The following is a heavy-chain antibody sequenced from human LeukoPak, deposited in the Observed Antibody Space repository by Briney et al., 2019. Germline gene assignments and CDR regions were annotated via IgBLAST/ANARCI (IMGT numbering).Heavy chain of an antibody. V-gene: IGHV4-34*01. CDR3: ARAGVRYYYDSSGYRLSFDY. CDR1: GGSFSGYY. CDR2: INHSGST. J-gene: IGHJ4*02. D-gene: IGHD3-22*01. Sequence: PETLSLTCAVYGGSFSGYYWSWIRQPPGKGLEWIGEINHSGSTNYNPSLKSRVTISVDTSKNQFSLKLSSVTAADTAVYYCARAGVRYYYDSSGYRLSFDYWGQGTLVTVSS.